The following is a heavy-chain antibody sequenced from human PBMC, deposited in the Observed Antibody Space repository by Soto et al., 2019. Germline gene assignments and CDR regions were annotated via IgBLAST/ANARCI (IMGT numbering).Heavy chain of an antibody. Sequence: ASVKVSCKASGGTFSSYTISWVRQAPGQGLEWMGRIIPILGIANYAQKFQGRATITADKSTSTAYMELSSLRSEDTAVYYCARGDETGFFDYWGQGTLVTVSS. CDR1: GGTFSSYT. J-gene: IGHJ4*02. D-gene: IGHD1-1*01. CDR3: ARGDETGFFDY. CDR2: IIPILGIA. V-gene: IGHV1-69*02.